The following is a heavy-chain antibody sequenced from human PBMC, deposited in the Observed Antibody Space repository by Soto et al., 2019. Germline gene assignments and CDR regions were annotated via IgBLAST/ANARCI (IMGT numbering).Heavy chain of an antibody. Sequence: QVQLVESGGGVVQPGRSLRLSCAASGFTFSSFGMHWVRQAPGKGLEWVAVIWYDGSNKYYADSVKGRFTIDRDDSKNDLYLQMNSLRAEDTAVYYCARDWLGHYFDYWGQGTLVTVSS. CDR3: ARDWLGHYFDY. J-gene: IGHJ4*02. CDR2: IWYDGSNK. V-gene: IGHV3-33*01. D-gene: IGHD5-12*01. CDR1: GFTFSSFG.